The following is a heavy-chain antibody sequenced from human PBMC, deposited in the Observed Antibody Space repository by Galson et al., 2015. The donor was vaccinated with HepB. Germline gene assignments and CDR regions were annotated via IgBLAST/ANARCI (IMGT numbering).Heavy chain of an antibody. CDR1: GFTFSDYY. J-gene: IGHJ6*02. V-gene: IGHV3-11*01. CDR3: ARDQGGIVVVPAAMRGDYGMDV. D-gene: IGHD2-2*01. Sequence: SLRLSCAASGFTFSDYYMSWIRQAPGKGLEWVSYISSSGSTIYYADSVKGRFTISRDNAKNSLYLQMNSLRAEDTAVYYCARDQGGIVVVPAAMRGDYGMDVWGQGTTVTVSS. CDR2: ISSSGSTI.